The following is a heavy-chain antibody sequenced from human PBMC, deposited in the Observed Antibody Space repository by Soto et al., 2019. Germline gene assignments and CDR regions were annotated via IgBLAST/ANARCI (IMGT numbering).Heavy chain of an antibody. J-gene: IGHJ4*02. CDR3: ARLITGASMYYFDY. D-gene: IGHD1-20*01. CDR2: ISSSSSYI. CDR1: GFTFSSYS. V-gene: IGHV3-21*01. Sequence: EVQLVESGGGLVKPGGSLRLSCAASGFTFSSYSMNWVRQAPGKGLEWVSSISSSSSYIYYADSVKGRFTISRDNAKNSLYLQMNSLRAEDTAVYYCARLITGASMYYFDYWGQGTLVTVSS.